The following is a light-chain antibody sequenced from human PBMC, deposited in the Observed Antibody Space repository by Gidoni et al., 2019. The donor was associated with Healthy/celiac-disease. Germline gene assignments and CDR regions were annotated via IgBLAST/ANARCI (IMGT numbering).Light chain of an antibody. CDR2: DAS. J-gene: IGKJ3*01. CDR3: QQYDNLPLSVIT. Sequence: DIQMTQSPSSLSASVGDRVTITCQASQDISNYLKWYQQKPGKAPKHLIYDASNLETGVPSRFSGSGSGTDFTVTISSLQPEDIATYYCQQYDNLPLSVITFGPGTKVDIK. CDR1: QDISNY. V-gene: IGKV1-33*01.